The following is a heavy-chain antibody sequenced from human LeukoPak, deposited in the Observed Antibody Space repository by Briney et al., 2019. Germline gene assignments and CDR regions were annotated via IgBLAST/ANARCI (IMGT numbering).Heavy chain of an antibody. J-gene: IGHJ4*02. D-gene: IGHD3-3*01. CDR2: IIPILGIA. Sequence: SVKVSCKASGGTFSSYAISWVRQAPGQGLEWMGRIIPILGIANYAQKFQGRVTITADKSTSTAYMELSSLRSEDTAVYYCAREGGFYRPLDYSGQGTLVTVSS. V-gene: IGHV1-69*04. CDR3: AREGGFYRPLDY. CDR1: GGTFSSYA.